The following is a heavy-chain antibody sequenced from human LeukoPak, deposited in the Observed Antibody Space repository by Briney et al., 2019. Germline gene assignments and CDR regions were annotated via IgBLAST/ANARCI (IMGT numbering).Heavy chain of an antibody. V-gene: IGHV3-15*01. CDR2: IKSKTDGGTP. J-gene: IGHJ4*02. CDR1: GFTFSSYE. Sequence: GGSLRLSCAASGFTFSSYEMNWVRQAPGKGLEWVGRIKSKTDGGTPDYAAPVKGRFTISRDDSKNTLYLQVNSLKTEDTAVYYCTTIVVVPAAMVWGQGTLVTVSS. CDR3: TTIVVVPAAMV. D-gene: IGHD2-2*01.